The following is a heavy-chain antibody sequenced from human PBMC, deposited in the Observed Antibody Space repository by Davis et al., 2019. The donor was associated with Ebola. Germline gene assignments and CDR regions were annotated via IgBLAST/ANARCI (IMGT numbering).Heavy chain of an antibody. CDR2: ISGSGGST. V-gene: IGHV3-23*01. CDR1: GFTFSSYA. Sequence: GESLKISCAASGFTFSSYAMSWVRQAPGKGLEWVSAISGSGGSTYYADSVKGRFTISRDNSKKTLYLQMNSLRAEDTAVYYCAKARIAALRFDPWGQGTLVTVSS. D-gene: IGHD6-6*01. CDR3: AKARIAALRFDP. J-gene: IGHJ5*02.